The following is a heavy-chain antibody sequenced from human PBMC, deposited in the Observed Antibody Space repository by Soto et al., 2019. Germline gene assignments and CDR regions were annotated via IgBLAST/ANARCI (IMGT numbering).Heavy chain of an antibody. V-gene: IGHV1-46*01. D-gene: IGHD6-13*01. CDR2: INPSGGST. CDR1: GYTFTSYY. Sequence: ASVKVSCKASGYTFTSYYMHWVRQAPGQGLEWMGIINPSGGSTSYAQKFQGRVTMTRDTSTSTVYMELSSLRSEDTAVYYCAREGGSSWYVYYFDYWGPGTLLTVSS. CDR3: AREGGSSWYVYYFDY. J-gene: IGHJ4*02.